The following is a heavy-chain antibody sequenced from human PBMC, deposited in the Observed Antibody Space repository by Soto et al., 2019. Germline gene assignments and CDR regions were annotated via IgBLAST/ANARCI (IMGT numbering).Heavy chain of an antibody. Sequence: SETLSLTCTVSGGSISSYYWSWIRQPPGKGLEWIGYIYYSGSTNYNPSLKSRVTISVDTSKNQFSLKLSSVTAADTAVYYCASSSIAVAGTNDYWGQGTLVTVSS. D-gene: IGHD6-19*01. CDR2: IYYSGST. CDR1: GGSISSYY. V-gene: IGHV4-59*01. J-gene: IGHJ4*02. CDR3: ASSSIAVAGTNDY.